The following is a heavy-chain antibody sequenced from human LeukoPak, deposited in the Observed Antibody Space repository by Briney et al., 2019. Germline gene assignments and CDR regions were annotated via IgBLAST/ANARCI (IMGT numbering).Heavy chain of an antibody. CDR2: ISSDGSNE. V-gene: IGHV3-30*03. D-gene: IGHD3-16*02. J-gene: IGHJ4*02. CDR1: GFSFSTYG. Sequence: GGSLRLSCAASGFSFSTYGMHWVRQSPGKGLDWVAVISSDGSNEEYIESVKGRFTVSRDNSKNTLFLQMNSLRPEDTAIYYCARARYPSPFDFWGQGTLVTVSS. CDR3: ARARYPSPFDF.